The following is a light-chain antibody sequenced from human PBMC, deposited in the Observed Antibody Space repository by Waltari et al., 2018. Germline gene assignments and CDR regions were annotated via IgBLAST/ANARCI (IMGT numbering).Light chain of an antibody. CDR1: SRAVGGYNY. CDR2: DVS. V-gene: IGLV2-14*03. Sequence: QSALTQPASVSGSPGQSITIPCTGTSRAVGGYNYVPWYQQHPGKAPKLMIYDVSNRPSGVSNRFSGSKSGNTASLTISGLQAEDEADYYCSSYTSSSFVVFGGGTKLTVL. CDR3: SSYTSSSFVV. J-gene: IGLJ2*01.